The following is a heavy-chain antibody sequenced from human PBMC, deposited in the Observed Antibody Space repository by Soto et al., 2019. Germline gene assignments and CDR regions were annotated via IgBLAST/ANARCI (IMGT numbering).Heavy chain of an antibody. Sequence: GGSLRLSCAASGFTFSSYSMNWVRQAPGKGLEWVSSISSSSSYIYYADSVKGRFTISRDNAKNSLYLQMNSLRAEDTAVYYCARDGAPYSSSWYTAGGWFDPWGQGTLVTVSS. CDR3: ARDGAPYSSSWYTAGGWFDP. V-gene: IGHV3-21*01. CDR2: ISSSSSYI. J-gene: IGHJ5*02. CDR1: GFTFSSYS. D-gene: IGHD6-13*01.